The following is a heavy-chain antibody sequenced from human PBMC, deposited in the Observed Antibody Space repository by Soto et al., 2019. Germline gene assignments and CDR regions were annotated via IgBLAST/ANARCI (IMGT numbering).Heavy chain of an antibody. Sequence: QVQLVQSGAELKKPGASVKVSCKASGYTFTDYYMHWVRQAPGQGLEWMGWINPNSGGTHYAQKCQDWVTMTRDTSINTAYMELSRLRSDDTAVYYCARGVIAVTGKPDFDNWGQGTLVTVSS. CDR2: INPNSGGT. J-gene: IGHJ4*02. CDR1: GYTFTDYY. V-gene: IGHV1-2*04. CDR3: ARGVIAVTGKPDFDN. D-gene: IGHD6-19*01.